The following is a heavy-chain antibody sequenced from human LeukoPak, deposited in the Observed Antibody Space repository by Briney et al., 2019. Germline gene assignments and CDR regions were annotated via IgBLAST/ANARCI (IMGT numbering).Heavy chain of an antibody. CDR2: INHSGST. CDR1: GVSFSAYY. CDR3: ARLQRYDSSGFYFLFDC. D-gene: IGHD3-22*01. J-gene: IGHJ4*02. Sequence: SETLSLTGAFYGVSFSAYYWTWIRQPPGKGLKWIGEINHSGSTYYNSSLKSRVTISVDTSKNQFSLKLSSVTAADTAVYYCARLQRYDSSGFYFLFDCWGQGTLVTVSS. V-gene: IGHV4-34*01.